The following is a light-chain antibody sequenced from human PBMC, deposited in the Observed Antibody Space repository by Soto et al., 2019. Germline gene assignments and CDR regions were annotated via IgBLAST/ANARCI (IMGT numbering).Light chain of an antibody. CDR2: DNN. V-gene: IGLV1-51*01. Sequence: QAVSTQPPSVSAAPGQKVTVSCSGSSSNIGNNHVSWYQHLPGTAPKVLIYDNNKRPSGIPDRFSGSKSATSATLDITGLQTGDEADYYCGSWDRSLRGWVFGGGTKVTVL. CDR1: SSNIGNNH. J-gene: IGLJ3*02. CDR3: GSWDRSLRGWV.